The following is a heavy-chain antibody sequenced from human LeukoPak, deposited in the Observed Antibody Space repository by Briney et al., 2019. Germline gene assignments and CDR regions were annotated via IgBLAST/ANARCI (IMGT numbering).Heavy chain of an antibody. V-gene: IGHV3-30-3*01. J-gene: IGHJ4*02. CDR3: APTLEYGGSYYFDY. Sequence: GGSLRLSCAASGFTFSSYAMHWVRQAPGKGLEWVAVISYDGSNKYYADSVKGRFTVSRDNSKNTLYLQMNGLRAEDTAVYYCAPTLEYGGSYYFDYWGQGTLATVSS. CDR1: GFTFSSYA. D-gene: IGHD4-23*01. CDR2: ISYDGSNK.